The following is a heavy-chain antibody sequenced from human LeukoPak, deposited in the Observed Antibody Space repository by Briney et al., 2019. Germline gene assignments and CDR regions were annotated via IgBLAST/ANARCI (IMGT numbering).Heavy chain of an antibody. V-gene: IGHV3-30*03. CDR3: ARGEYYSDTSSYFDY. J-gene: IGHJ4*02. Sequence: PGRSLRLPCAASGFTFSSYGMNWVRQAPGKGLEWVAVISYDGSNKYYADSVKGRFTISRDNSKNTLFVQMSSLRAEGTAVYYCARGEYYSDTSSYFDYWGQGTLVTVSS. CDR2: ISYDGSNK. CDR1: GFTFSSYG. D-gene: IGHD3-22*01.